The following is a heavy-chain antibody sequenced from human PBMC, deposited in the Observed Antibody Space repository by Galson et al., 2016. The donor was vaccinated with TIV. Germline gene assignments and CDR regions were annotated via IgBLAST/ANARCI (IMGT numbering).Heavy chain of an antibody. Sequence: SLRLSCAASGFTFSRFGMHWVRQAPGKGLEWGAVISYDGSNKYYADSVKGRLTISRDNSKNTLYLQMNSLRAEDTAVYYCAKDRDLYPPFMGTFDHWGQGTMVTVSS. CDR1: GFTFSRFG. D-gene: IGHD7-27*01. CDR3: AKDRDLYPPFMGTFDH. J-gene: IGHJ4*02. V-gene: IGHV3-30*18. CDR2: ISYDGSNK.